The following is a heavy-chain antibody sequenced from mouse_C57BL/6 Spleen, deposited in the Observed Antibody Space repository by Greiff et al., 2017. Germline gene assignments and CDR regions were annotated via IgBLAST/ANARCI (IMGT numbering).Heavy chain of an antibody. D-gene: IGHD1-1*01. V-gene: IGHV1-50*01. CDR3: ERKGAYGSPFAY. J-gene: IGHJ3*01. CDR2: IDPSDSYT. CDR1: GYTFTSYW. Sequence: QVQLQQPGAELVKPGASVKLSCKASGYTFTSYWMQWVKQRPGQGLEWIGEIDPSDSYTNYNQKFKGKATLTVDTSSSTAYMQLSSLTSEDSAVYYCERKGAYGSPFAYWGQGTLVTVSA.